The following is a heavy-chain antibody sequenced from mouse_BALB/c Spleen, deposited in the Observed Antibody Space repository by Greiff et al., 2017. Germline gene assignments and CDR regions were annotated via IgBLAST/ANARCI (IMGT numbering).Heavy chain of an antibody. CDR3: ARWGPYYAMDY. J-gene: IGHJ4*01. CDR2: IDPYNGGT. CDR1: GYSFTGYN. Sequence: EVKLQQSGPELGKPGASVKISCKASGYSFTGYNMYWVKQSHRKSLEWIGYIDPYNGGTSYNQKSKGKATLTVDKSSSTAYMHLNSLTSEDSAIYYCARWGPYYAMDYWGQGTSVTVSS. V-gene: IGHV1S135*01.